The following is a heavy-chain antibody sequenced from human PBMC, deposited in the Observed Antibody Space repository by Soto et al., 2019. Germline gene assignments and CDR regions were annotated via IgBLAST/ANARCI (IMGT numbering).Heavy chain of an antibody. J-gene: IGHJ4*02. CDR2: IIPILGIA. CDR1: GVTFSSYT. Sequence: GASVKVSCKASGVTFSSYTICWVRQSPGQGLEWMGRIIPILGIANYAQKFQGRVTITADKSTSTAYMELSSLRSEDTAVYYCAISVVVVAATRHFDYWGQGTLVTVSS. CDR3: AISVVVVAATRHFDY. V-gene: IGHV1-69*02. D-gene: IGHD2-15*01.